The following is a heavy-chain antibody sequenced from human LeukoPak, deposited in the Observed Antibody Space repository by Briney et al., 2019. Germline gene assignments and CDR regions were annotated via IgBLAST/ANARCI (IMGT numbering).Heavy chain of an antibody. D-gene: IGHD3-22*01. CDR2: INAGNGNT. CDR3: ASFSSGYYYEDYYYYYGMDV. Sequence: GASVKVSCTASGYTFTSYAMHWVRQAPGQRLEWMGWINAGNGNTKYSQKFQGRVTITRDTSASTAYMELSSLRFEDTAVYYYASFSSGYYYEDYYYYYGMDVWGQGTTVTVSS. J-gene: IGHJ6*02. CDR1: GYTFTSYA. V-gene: IGHV1-3*01.